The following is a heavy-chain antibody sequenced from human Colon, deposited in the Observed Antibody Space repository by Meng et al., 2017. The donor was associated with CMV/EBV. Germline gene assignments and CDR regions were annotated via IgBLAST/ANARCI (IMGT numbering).Heavy chain of an antibody. CDR3: AVEYTGSRQNAFDF. Sequence: GESLKISCAASGFTFSSYSMNWVRQAPGKGLEWVSSISSSSSYIYYVDSVKGRFTISRDNAKNSLYLQMNSLRAEDTALYYCAVEYTGSRQNAFDFWGQGTLVTVSS. CDR1: GFTFSSYS. V-gene: IGHV3-21*01. D-gene: IGHD6-13*01. CDR2: ISSSSSYI. J-gene: IGHJ3*01.